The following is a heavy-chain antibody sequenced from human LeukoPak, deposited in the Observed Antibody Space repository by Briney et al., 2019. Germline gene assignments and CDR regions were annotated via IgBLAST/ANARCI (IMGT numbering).Heavy chain of an antibody. CDR2: ISWNSGRK. D-gene: IGHD6-19*01. V-gene: IGHV3-9*01. Sequence: PGGSLRLSCAASGFTFDDYDMHWVRQAPGKGLEWVSGISWNSGRKGYTDSVKGRFTISRDNAKNSLYLQMNSLRAEDTAVYYCARIGSGWYWEYWGQGALVTVSS. J-gene: IGHJ4*02. CDR1: GFTFDDYD. CDR3: ARIGSGWYWEY.